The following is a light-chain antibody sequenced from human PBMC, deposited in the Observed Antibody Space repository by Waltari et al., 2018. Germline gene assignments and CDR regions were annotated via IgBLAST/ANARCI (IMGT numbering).Light chain of an antibody. J-gene: IGLJ3*02. CDR1: SSNIGSNT. V-gene: IGLV1-47*01. CDR3: AAWDDSLSGWV. CDR2: RNN. Sequence: QSALTQPPSASGTPGQRVTIPCSGSSSNIGSNTVNWYQQLPGTAPKLLISRNNQRPSGVPGRFSGSKSGTSASLAISGLRSEDEADYYCAAWDDSLSGWVFGGGTKLTVL.